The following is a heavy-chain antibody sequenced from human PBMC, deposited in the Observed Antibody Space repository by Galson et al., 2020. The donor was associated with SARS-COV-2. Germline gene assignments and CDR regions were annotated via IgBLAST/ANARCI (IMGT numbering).Heavy chain of an antibody. J-gene: IGHJ4*02. Sequence: SETLSLTCTVSGASISNDFWSWFRQPPGKQLEYIGYIFYTGSTDYNSSLESRLSMSIDTSKNQFSLQLSSVTAADTAVYYCSRRSLGCNGATCYSVIDYWGQGALVTVSS. CDR3: SRRSLGCNGATCYSVIDY. CDR1: GASISNDF. CDR2: IFYTGST. D-gene: IGHD2-15*01. V-gene: IGHV4-59*01.